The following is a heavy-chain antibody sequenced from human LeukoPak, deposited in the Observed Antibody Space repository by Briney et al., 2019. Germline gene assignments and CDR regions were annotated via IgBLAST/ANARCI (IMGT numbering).Heavy chain of an antibody. V-gene: IGHV3-74*01. J-gene: IGHJ5*02. Sequence: GGSLRLSCAASGITFGNNWMHWVRQGPGEGLVWISRINSDGGGAIYADSVKGRFTGSRDNAKNTLYLQMNSLRAEDTAVYYCARDVPHNWFDTWGQGTLVTVSS. CDR3: ARDVPHNWFDT. CDR2: INSDGGGA. CDR1: GITFGNNW.